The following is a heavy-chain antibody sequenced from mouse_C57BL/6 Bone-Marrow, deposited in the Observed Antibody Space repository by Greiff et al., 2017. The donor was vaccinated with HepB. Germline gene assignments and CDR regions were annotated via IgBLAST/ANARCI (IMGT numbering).Heavy chain of an antibody. J-gene: IGHJ2*01. CDR3: AKNAYDSLYFDY. CDR2: IWRGGST. Sequence: VMLVESGPGLVQPSQSLSITCTVSGFSLTSYGVHWVRQSPGKGLEWLGVIWRGGSTDYNAAFMSRLSITKDNSKSQVFFKMNSLQADDTAIYYCAKNAYDSLYFDYWGQGTTLTVSS. CDR1: GFSLTSYG. D-gene: IGHD2-4*01. V-gene: IGHV2-5*01.